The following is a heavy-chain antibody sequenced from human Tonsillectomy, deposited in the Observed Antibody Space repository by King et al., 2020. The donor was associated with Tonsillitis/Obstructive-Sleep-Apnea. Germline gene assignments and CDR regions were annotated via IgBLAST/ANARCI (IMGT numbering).Heavy chain of an antibody. CDR2: ISGDSGST. Sequence: QLVQSGGGVVQSGGSLRLSCAASGFTFHNYVMHWVRQGPGKGLEWVSLISGDSGSTYYADSVKGRFTISRDNSKNSLYLQMNSLRTADTALYYCAKAGDYDILTGHNWFDPWGQGTLVTVSS. J-gene: IGHJ5*02. D-gene: IGHD3-9*01. CDR1: GFTFHNYV. V-gene: IGHV3-43*02. CDR3: AKAGDYDILTGHNWFDP.